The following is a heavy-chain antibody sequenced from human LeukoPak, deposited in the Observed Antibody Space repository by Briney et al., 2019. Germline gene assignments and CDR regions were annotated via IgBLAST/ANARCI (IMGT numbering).Heavy chain of an antibody. CDR2: ISWNSGSI. CDR1: GFTFDDYA. Sequence: GGSLRLSCAASGFTFDDYAMHWVRQAPGKGLERVSGISWNSGSIGYADSVKGRFTISRDNAENTLYLQMNSLRVEDTAVYYCVRSAFHAGSGNYYDYWGQGTLVTVSS. J-gene: IGHJ4*02. D-gene: IGHD3-22*01. V-gene: IGHV3-9*01. CDR3: VRSAFHAGSGNYYDY.